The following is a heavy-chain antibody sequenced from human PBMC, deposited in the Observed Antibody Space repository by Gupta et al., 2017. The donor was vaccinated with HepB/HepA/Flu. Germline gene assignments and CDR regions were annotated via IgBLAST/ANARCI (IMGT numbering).Heavy chain of an antibody. CDR3: ARVRRSCSSTSCYGGYYYYYYMDV. J-gene: IGHJ6*03. CDR2: IIPIFGTA. D-gene: IGHD2-2*01. CDR1: GGTFCSYA. V-gene: IGHV1-69*01. Sequence: QVQLVQSGAEVKKPGSSVKVSCKASGGTFCSYAISWVRQAPGQGLEWMGGIIPIFGTANYAQKFQGRVTITADESTSTAYMELSSLRSEDTAVYYCARVRRSCSSTSCYGGYYYYYYMDVWGKGTTVTVSS.